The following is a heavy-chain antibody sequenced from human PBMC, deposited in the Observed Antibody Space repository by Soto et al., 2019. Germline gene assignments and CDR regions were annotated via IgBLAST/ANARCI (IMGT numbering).Heavy chain of an antibody. CDR2: IYYTGNT. CDR3: ARDFYGDYGGDYYYYMDV. Sequence: PSETLSLTCTVSNGSISDYYWSWIRQPPGKGLEWIGYIYYTGNTNYNPSLKSRVTISVAPSKNQFSLMLTSVTAADTAVYYCARDFYGDYGGDYYYYMDVWGKGTTVTVSS. CDR1: NGSISDYY. J-gene: IGHJ6*03. V-gene: IGHV4-59*01. D-gene: IGHD4-17*01.